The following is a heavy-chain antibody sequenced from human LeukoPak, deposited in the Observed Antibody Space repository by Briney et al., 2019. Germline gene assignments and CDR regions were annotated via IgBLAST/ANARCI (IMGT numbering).Heavy chain of an antibody. V-gene: IGHV3-21*01. Sequence: GGSLRLSCAASGFTFSSYGLNWVRQAPGKGLEWVSSISSSSSYIYYADSVKGRFTISRDNAKNSLYLQMNSLRAEDTAVYYCSSLRGDYSDLPPGAAFHSLGQGTMVTVCS. D-gene: IGHD4-17*01. J-gene: IGHJ3*02. CDR3: SSLRGDYSDLPPGAAFHS. CDR2: ISSSSSYI. CDR1: GFTFSSYG.